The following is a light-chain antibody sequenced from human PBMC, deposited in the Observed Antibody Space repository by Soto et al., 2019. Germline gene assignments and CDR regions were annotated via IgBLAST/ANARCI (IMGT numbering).Light chain of an antibody. J-gene: IGKJ1*01. Sequence: EIGLTQSPGTLSLSPGERATLSCRSSQSVSSSYLAWYQQKPGQAPRLLIYGASSRATGIPDRFSGSGSGTDFTLTISRLEPEDFAVYYSQQYGSSPWTFGQGTKVDI. CDR2: GAS. V-gene: IGKV3-20*01. CDR1: QSVSSSY. CDR3: QQYGSSPWT.